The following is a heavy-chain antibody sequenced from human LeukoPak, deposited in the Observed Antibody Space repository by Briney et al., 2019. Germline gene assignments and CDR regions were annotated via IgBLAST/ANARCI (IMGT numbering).Heavy chain of an antibody. D-gene: IGHD3-16*01. V-gene: IGHV1-2*02. Sequence: ASVKVSCKASGYTFTDYYIHWVRQAPGQGLEWMGWINPNNGGTDFAQKFQGRVTMTRDTSISTAYMELSRLTSDDTAVYYCARGKRSVYIMITFGGLTGLDVWGQGTTVTVSS. CDR1: GYTFTDYY. CDR2: INPNNGGT. CDR3: ARGKRSVYIMITFGGLTGLDV. J-gene: IGHJ6*02.